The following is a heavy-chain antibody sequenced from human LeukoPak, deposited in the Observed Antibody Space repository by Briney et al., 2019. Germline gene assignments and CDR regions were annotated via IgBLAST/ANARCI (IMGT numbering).Heavy chain of an antibody. CDR3: AKGLRSDS. D-gene: IGHD3-16*02. CDR1: GYIFTNYD. CDR2: VNPNGKR. Sequence: ASLRVSCKASGYIFTNYDINWVRQAAGQGLEWVGWVNPNGKRVYAQKFQGRVTLSTDSSINTAYMELTSLRSDDTAVYYCAKGLRSDSWGQGTLVSVTS. J-gene: IGHJ4*02. V-gene: IGHV1-8*01.